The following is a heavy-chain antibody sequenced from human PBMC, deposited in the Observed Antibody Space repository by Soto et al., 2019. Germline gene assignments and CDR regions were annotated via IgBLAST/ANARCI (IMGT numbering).Heavy chain of an antibody. Sequence: SETLSLTCTVSGGSVSSGSYFWSWMRQAPGKGLEWIVHIYFTGNTNYNPSLKSRVTMSVDTSKHQFSLNLSSVTTADTAVYYCARLGVRARCGPFDPWGQGTLVTVSS. CDR3: ARLGVRARCGPFDP. V-gene: IGHV4-61*01. J-gene: IGHJ5*02. CDR1: GGSVSSGSYF. D-gene: IGHD3-16*01. CDR2: IYFTGNT.